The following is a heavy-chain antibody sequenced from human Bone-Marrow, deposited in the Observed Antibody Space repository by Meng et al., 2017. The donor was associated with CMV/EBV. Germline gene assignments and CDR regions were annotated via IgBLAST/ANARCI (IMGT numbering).Heavy chain of an antibody. CDR2: SRNKANRYTT. D-gene: IGHD1-1*01. J-gene: IGHJ4*02. CDR3: VRGYNSFAS. Sequence: GGSLRLSCAASGFIFSDHYMDWVRQAPGKGLEWVGRSRNKANRYTTEYAASVKGRFTISRDESKNSLYLQMNSLKTEDTAVFYCVRGYNSFASWGQGKLVNVSS. V-gene: IGHV3-72*01. CDR1: GFIFSDHY.